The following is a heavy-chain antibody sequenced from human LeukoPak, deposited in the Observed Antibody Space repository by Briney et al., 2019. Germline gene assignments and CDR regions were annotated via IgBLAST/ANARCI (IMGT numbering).Heavy chain of an antibody. CDR2: IYYSGST. Sequence: SETLSLTCTVSGGSISSSSYYWGWIRLPPGKGLEWIGSIYYSGSTYYNPSLKSRVTISVDTSKNQFTLKLSSVTAADTAVYYCARLEGLRYHPTYYFDYWGQGTLVTVSS. J-gene: IGHJ4*02. CDR3: ARLEGLRYHPTYYFDY. CDR1: GGSISSSSYY. D-gene: IGHD3-9*01. V-gene: IGHV4-39*01.